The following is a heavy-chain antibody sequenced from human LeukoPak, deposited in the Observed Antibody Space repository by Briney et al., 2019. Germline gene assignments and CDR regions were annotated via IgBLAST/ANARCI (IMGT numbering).Heavy chain of an antibody. D-gene: IGHD6-19*01. J-gene: IGHJ3*02. V-gene: IGHV3-30*04. CDR1: GFTFSSYA. Sequence: GGSLRLSCAASGFTFSSYAMHWVRQAPGKGLEWVAVISYDGSNKYYADSVKGRFTISRDNSKNTLYLQMNSLRAEDTAVYYCAKDYIGTVAEPADAFDIWGQGTMVTVSS. CDR3: AKDYIGTVAEPADAFDI. CDR2: ISYDGSNK.